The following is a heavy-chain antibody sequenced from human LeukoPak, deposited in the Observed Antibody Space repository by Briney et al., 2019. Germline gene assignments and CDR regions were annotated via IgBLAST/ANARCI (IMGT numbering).Heavy chain of an antibody. D-gene: IGHD5-18*01. CDR3: ARRGEAMDPFDY. CDR1: GYTFTDYW. V-gene: IGHV5-51*01. Sequence: GESLKIACQGAGYTFTDYWMVWVLQQPRQGLEWMGIIHPFDSDTRYSPSFQGQVTISADKSTNTAYLQWSSLKASDTAIYYCARRGEAMDPFDYWGQGTLVTVSS. CDR2: IHPFDSDT. J-gene: IGHJ4*02.